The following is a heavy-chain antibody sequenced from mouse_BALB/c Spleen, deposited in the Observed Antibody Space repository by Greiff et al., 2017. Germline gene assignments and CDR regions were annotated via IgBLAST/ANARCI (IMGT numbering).Heavy chain of an antibody. V-gene: IGHV2-9-2*01. CDR3: GRDGSSYDGYFDV. D-gene: IGHD1-1*01. CDR1: GFSFTSYY. Sequence: VKLMQSGPGLVAPSQCVSITCTASGFSFTSYYISWIRQPPGKGLEWLGVICTGGGTNYNSAFMSRLSISKDNAKSQVFLKMISLQTDDTAIYYCGRDGSSYDGYFDVWGAGTTVTVSS. J-gene: IGHJ1*01. CDR2: ICTGGGT.